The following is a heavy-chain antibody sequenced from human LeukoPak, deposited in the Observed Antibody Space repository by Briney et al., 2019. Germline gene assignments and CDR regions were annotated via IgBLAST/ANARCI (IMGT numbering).Heavy chain of an antibody. V-gene: IGHV3-30*02. D-gene: IGHD2-2*01. CDR2: IRYDGSNK. J-gene: IGHJ4*02. CDR3: AKGRVVPAALFDY. CDR1: GFTFSSYG. Sequence: GGSLRLSCAASGFTFSSYGMHWVRQAPGKGLEWVAFIRYDGSNKYYADSVKGRFTISRDNSKNTLYLQMNSLRAEDTAVYYCAKGRVVPAALFDYWGQGTLVTVSS.